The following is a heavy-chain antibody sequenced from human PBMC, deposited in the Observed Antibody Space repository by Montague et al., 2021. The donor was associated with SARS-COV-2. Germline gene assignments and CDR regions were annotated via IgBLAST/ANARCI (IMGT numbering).Heavy chain of an antibody. D-gene: IGHD3-16*02. CDR1: GGSFSGYY. CDR2: INHSGST. CDR3: ARGQPPRITFGGIISYGLDV. J-gene: IGHJ6*02. V-gene: IGHV4-34*01. Sequence: SETLSLTCAVYGGSFSGYYWTWIRQPPGKGLEWIGEINHSGSTNYNPSLKSRVTISVDTSKNQFSLKLRSVTAADTAVCYCARGQPPRITFGGIISYGLDVWGQGTTVTVSS.